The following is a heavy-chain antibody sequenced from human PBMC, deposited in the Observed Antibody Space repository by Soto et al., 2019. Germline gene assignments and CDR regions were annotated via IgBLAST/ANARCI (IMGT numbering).Heavy chain of an antibody. V-gene: IGHV1-69*13. Sequence: ASVKVSCKASGGTFSSYAISWVRQAPGQGLEWMGGIIPIFGTTNYAQKFQGRVTITADESTSTAYMELSSLRSEDTAVYYCARCVLTGYYFDYWGQGTLVTVSS. D-gene: IGHD3-9*01. CDR2: IIPIFGTT. J-gene: IGHJ4*02. CDR3: ARCVLTGYYFDY. CDR1: GGTFSSYA.